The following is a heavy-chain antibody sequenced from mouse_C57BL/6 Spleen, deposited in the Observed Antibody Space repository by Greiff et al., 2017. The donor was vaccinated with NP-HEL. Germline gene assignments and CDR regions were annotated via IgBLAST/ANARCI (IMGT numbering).Heavy chain of an antibody. CDR3: ARRGLRRYYYAMDY. V-gene: IGHV1-26*01. J-gene: IGHJ4*01. D-gene: IGHD2-4*01. CDR1: GYTFTDYY. Sequence: VQLQQSGPELVKPGASVKISCKASGYTFTDYYMNWVKQSHGKSLEWIGDINPNNGGTSYNQKFKGKATLTVDKSSSTAYMELRSLTSEDSAVYYCARRGLRRYYYAMDYWGQGTSGTVSS. CDR2: INPNNGGT.